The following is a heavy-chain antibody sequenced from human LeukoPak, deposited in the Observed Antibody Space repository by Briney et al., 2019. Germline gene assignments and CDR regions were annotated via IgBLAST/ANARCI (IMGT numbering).Heavy chain of an antibody. D-gene: IGHD3-10*01. Sequence: PGRSLRLSCAASGFTFDDYAMHWVRHAPGKGLEWVSGISWNSGSIDYADSVKGRFTISRDNAKNSLYLQMNSLRAEDTALYYCAKDMSYGSGSRFDYWGQGTLVTVSS. CDR3: AKDMSYGSGSRFDY. V-gene: IGHV3-9*01. CDR2: ISWNSGSI. CDR1: GFTFDDYA. J-gene: IGHJ4*02.